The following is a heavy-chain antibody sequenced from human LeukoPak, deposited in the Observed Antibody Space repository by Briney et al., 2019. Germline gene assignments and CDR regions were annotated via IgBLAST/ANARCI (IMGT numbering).Heavy chain of an antibody. V-gene: IGHV1-3*01. CDR2: INAGNGNT. CDR1: GYTFTSYA. D-gene: IGHD6-19*01. CDR3: ARDWPGAYSSGWYYFDY. J-gene: IGHJ4*02. Sequence: ASVKVSCKASGYTFTSYAMHWVRQAPGQRLEWMGWINAGNGNTKYSQKFQGRVTITRDTSASTAYMELSSLRSEDTAVYYYARDWPGAYSSGWYYFDYWGQGTLVTVSS.